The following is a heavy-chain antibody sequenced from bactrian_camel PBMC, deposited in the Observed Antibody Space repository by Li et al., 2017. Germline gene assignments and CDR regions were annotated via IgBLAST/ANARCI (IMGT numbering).Heavy chain of an antibody. CDR2: IESEGTT. CDR1: GQTFSRYC. Sequence: HVQLVESGGGSVQTGGSLRLFCAISGQTFSRYCMAWFRQAPGKEREGVAAIESEGTTTYADSVKGRFTISVDNAKNTLYLQMNSLKPEDTAIYYCAAAKGLPDLLREGYLSARSYNYWGRGTQVTVS. D-gene: IGHD3*01. J-gene: IGHJ4*01. CDR3: AAAKGLPDLLREGYLSARSYNY. V-gene: IGHV3S53*01.